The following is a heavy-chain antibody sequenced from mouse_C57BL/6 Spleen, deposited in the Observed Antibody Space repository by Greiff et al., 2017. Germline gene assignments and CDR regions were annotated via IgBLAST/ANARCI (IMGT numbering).Heavy chain of an antibody. CDR2: IYIGNGYT. CDR1: GYPFTSYG. D-gene: IGHD1-3*01. CDR3: AREDNPPFDY. J-gene: IGHJ2*01. Sequence: VHVKQSGAELVRPGSSVQMSCTTSGYPFTSYGINWVKQRPGQGLDWIGYIYIGNGYTEYNEKFNGKATLTSETSSSTAYMQLSSLTSEDSAIYFCAREDNPPFDYWGQGTTLTVSS. V-gene: IGHV1-58*01.